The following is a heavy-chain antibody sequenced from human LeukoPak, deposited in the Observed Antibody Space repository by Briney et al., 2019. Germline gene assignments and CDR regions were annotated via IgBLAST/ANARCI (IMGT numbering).Heavy chain of an antibody. CDR1: GGSISSGDYY. V-gene: IGHV4-30-4*01. CDR3: ARGGDSAEEIVVVPASDGYFDL. J-gene: IGHJ2*01. CDR2: SYYSGIT. D-gene: IGHD2-2*01. Sequence: SETLSLTCTVSGGSISSGDYYWSWIRHPPGKGLEWIGYSYYSGITYYNPSLKSRITISVDTSKNQFSLKLSSVTAADTAVYYCARGGDSAEEIVVVPASDGYFDLWGRGTLVTVSS.